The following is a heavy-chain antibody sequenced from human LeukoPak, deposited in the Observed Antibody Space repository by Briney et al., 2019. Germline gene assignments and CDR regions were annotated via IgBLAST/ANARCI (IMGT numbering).Heavy chain of an antibody. Sequence: SETLSLTCTVSGGSISSGGYYWSWIRQHPGKGLEWIGYIYYSGSTYYNPSLKSRVTISVDTSKNQFSLKLSSVTAADTAVYYCARGLRARDPVDGSGSYYNYFDYWGQGTLVTVSS. D-gene: IGHD3-10*01. CDR1: GGSISSGGYY. CDR3: ARGLRARDPVDGSGSYYNYFDY. V-gene: IGHV4-31*03. J-gene: IGHJ4*02. CDR2: IYYSGST.